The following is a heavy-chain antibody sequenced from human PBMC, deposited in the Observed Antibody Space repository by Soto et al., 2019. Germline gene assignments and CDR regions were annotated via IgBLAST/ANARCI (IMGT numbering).Heavy chain of an antibody. V-gene: IGHV2-5*02. Sequence: QITLNESGPTVVRPTETLTLTCRFSGFSLTTSGVGVGWIRQSPGNAPEWLALIYWDDDKRYSASLKSRLTITKDTSKNQVVLTVSDLDPTDTATYYCAHRVLRTVFGLVTTTAIYFDFWGQGTPVAVSS. CDR1: GFSLTTSGVG. CDR3: AHRVLRTVFGLVTTTAIYFDF. CDR2: IYWDDDK. J-gene: IGHJ4*02. D-gene: IGHD3-3*01.